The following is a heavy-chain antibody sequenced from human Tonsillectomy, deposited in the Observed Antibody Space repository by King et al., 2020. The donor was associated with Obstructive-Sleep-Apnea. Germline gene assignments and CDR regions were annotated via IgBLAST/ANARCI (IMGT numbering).Heavy chain of an antibody. CDR3: ARHYVERDTAMVNVDY. Sequence: QLVQSGAEVKKPGESLRISCKGSGYSFTSYWISWVRQMPGKGLEWMGRIDPSDSYTNYSPSFQGHVTISADKSISTAYLQWSSLKASDTAMYYCARHYVERDTAMVNVDYWGQGTLVTVSS. CDR2: IDPSDSYT. J-gene: IGHJ4*02. V-gene: IGHV5-10-1*03. CDR1: GYSFTSYW. D-gene: IGHD5-18*01.